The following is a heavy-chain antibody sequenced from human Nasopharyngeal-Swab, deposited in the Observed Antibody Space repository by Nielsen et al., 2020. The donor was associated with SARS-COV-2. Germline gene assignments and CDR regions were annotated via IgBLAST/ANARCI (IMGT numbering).Heavy chain of an antibody. D-gene: IGHD4-23*01. CDR1: GFTFSSYD. CDR2: IGTAGDT. Sequence: LSLTCAASGFTFSSYDMHWVRQATGKGLEWVSAIGTAGDTYYLGSVKGRFTISRENAKNSLYLQMNSLRAGDTAVYYCARAHYGGTYYYYYGMDVWGQGTTVTVSS. V-gene: IGHV3-13*01. CDR3: ARAHYGGTYYYYYGMDV. J-gene: IGHJ6*02.